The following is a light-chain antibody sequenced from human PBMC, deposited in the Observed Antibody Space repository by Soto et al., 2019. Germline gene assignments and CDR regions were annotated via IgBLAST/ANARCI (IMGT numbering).Light chain of an antibody. V-gene: IGKV3-20*01. CDR1: QSDSSSY. Sequence: EIVLTQSPGTLSLSPGERATLSCRASQSDSSSYLAWYQQKPGQAPRLLIYGASSRATGIPDRFSGSGSGTDFTLTISRLEPEDFAVYYCQQYGSSIITFGQGTRLEIK. J-gene: IGKJ5*01. CDR3: QQYGSSIIT. CDR2: GAS.